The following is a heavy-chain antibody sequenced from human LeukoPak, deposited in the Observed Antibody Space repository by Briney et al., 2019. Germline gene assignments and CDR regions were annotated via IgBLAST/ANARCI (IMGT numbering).Heavy chain of an antibody. CDR2: ISYDGSNK. CDR3: ARGLAYWGSNTTNNYYMDV. J-gene: IGHJ6*03. Sequence: HPGRSLRLSCAASGFTFSSYAMHWVRQAPGKGLEWVAVISYDGSNKYYADSVKGRFTISRDNSKNTLYLQMNSLRAEDTAVYYCARGLAYWGSNTTNNYYMDVWGKGTAVTVSS. CDR1: GFTFSSYA. V-gene: IGHV3-30-3*01. D-gene: IGHD3-16*01.